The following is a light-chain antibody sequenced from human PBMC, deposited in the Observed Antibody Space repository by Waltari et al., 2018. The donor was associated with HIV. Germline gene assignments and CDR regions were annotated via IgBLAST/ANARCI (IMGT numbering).Light chain of an antibody. V-gene: IGKV3D-7*01. CDR3: QQDYNLPGT. CDR2: GPS. Sequence: VLTQSPATLSLSPGATATLSCRASDRIDVTFLSWYQQKPGQPPRLLIYGPSTRVVGIPPRFSGSRSGTDFTLTISSLYPNDFAVYYGQQDYNLPGTFGQGTSVEIK. J-gene: IGKJ1*01. CDR1: DRIDVTF.